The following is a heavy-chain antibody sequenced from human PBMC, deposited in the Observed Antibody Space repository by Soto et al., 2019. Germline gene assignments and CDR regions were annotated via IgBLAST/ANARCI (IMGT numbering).Heavy chain of an antibody. D-gene: IGHD2-2*01. CDR1: GGSFSGYY. V-gene: IGHV4-34*01. CDR3: ARGREGIVVVPAAMLRRHNWFDP. Sequence: PSETLSLTCAVYGGSFSGYYWSWIRQPPGKGLEWIGEINHSGSSNYNPSLKSRVTISVDTSKNQFSLKLSSVTAADTAVYYCARGREGIVVVPAAMLRRHNWFDPWGQGTLVTVSS. CDR2: INHSGSS. J-gene: IGHJ5*02.